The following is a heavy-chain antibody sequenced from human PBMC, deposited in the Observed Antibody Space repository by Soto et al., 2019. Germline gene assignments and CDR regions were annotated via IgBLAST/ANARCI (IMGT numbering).Heavy chain of an antibody. D-gene: IGHD3-10*01. Sequence: SLRLSCAASGFTFTNYGMHWVRQAPGKGLEWVTVISYDGDTKYYAESVKGRFTISRDNFKNTLYLQMNSLRAEDTAVYYCAKDIALVRGVIIDLDVWGQGTTVTVSS. V-gene: IGHV3-30*18. CDR2: ISYDGDTK. CDR3: AKDIALVRGVIIDLDV. CDR1: GFTFTNYG. J-gene: IGHJ6*02.